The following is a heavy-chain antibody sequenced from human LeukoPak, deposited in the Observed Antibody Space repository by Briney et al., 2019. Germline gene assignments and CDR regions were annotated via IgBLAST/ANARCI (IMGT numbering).Heavy chain of an antibody. CDR1: GFTFSDAW. V-gene: IGHV3-15*01. CDR3: TTRGGSFSIFDY. J-gene: IGHJ4*02. D-gene: IGHD1-26*01. CDR2: IKSKTDGGTT. Sequence: GGSLRLSCAASGFTFSDAWMSWVRQAPGKGLEWVGPIKSKTDGGTTDYAAPVKGRFTISRDDSKNTLYLQMNSLKTEDTAVYYCTTRGGSFSIFDYWGQGTLVTVSS.